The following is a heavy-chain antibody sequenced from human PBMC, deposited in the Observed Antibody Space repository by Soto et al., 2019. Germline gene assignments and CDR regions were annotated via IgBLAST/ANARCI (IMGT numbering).Heavy chain of an antibody. D-gene: IGHD3-10*01. CDR2: VYHTGRT. CDR1: GVPVSSYY. CDR3: ARGRGDTPSRFDP. Sequence: SETLSLTCTVSGVPVSSYYWTWIRQPPGKGLEYLGFVYHTGRTNYSPSLRSRVTLFLDTSSNQFSLKMTSVTTAGTAIYYCARGRGDTPSRFDPWGQGTLVNVSS. J-gene: IGHJ5*02. V-gene: IGHV4-59*02.